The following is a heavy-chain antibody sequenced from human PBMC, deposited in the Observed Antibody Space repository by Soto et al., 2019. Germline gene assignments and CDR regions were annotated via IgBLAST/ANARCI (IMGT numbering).Heavy chain of an antibody. CDR1: GFTFSSYS. CDR3: ARDFIRPITGTTWYYGMDV. J-gene: IGHJ6*02. V-gene: IGHV3-48*02. CDR2: ISSSSSTI. D-gene: IGHD1-7*01. Sequence: GGSLRLSCAASGFTFSSYSMNWVRQAPGKGLEWVSYISSSSSTIYYADSVKGRFTISRDNAKNSLYLQMNSLRDEDTAVYYCARDFIRPITGTTWYYGMDVWGQGTTVTVSS.